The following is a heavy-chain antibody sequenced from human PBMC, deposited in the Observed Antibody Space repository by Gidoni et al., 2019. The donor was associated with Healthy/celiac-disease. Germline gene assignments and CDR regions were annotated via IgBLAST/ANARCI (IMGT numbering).Heavy chain of an antibody. CDR2: ISSSSSYI. CDR3: ARVPSLFGTGDQDRGDY. D-gene: IGHD7-27*01. J-gene: IGHJ4*02. CDR1: GFTFSSYS. V-gene: IGHV3-21*01. Sequence: EVQLVESGGGLVKPGGSLRLSCAASGFTFSSYSMNWVRQAPGKGLEWVSSISSSSSYIYYADSVKGRFTISRDNAKNSLYLQMNSLRAEDTAVYYCARVPSLFGTGDQDRGDYWGQGTLVTVSS.